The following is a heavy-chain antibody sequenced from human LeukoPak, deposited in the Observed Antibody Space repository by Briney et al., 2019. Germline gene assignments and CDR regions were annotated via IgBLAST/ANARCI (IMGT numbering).Heavy chain of an antibody. CDR1: GFTFSSYW. J-gene: IGHJ4*02. Sequence: GGSLRLSCAASGFTFSSYWMNWVRQAPGKGLVWVSRIASDGSSTTYADCVKGRFSISRDNAKNTLYLQMNSLRVEDTAVYYCARGRPHGNDYWGQGTLVTVSS. CDR3: ARGRPHGNDY. CDR2: IASDGSST. V-gene: IGHV3-74*01. D-gene: IGHD4-23*01.